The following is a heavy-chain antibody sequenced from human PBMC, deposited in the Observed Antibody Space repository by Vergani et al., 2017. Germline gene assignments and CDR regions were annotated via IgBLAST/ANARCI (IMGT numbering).Heavy chain of an antibody. Sequence: EVRLVEFGGGLVQPGGSLRLSCAASGYTVSGNHMTWVRQAPGKGLEWVSVIYSADSTYYADSVKGRFTISRDNSKNTVYLQMNSLRREDMAVYYCPASTYYGLDVWGQGTTVSVSS. CDR3: PASTYYGLDV. V-gene: IGHV3-66*02. CDR1: GYTVSGNH. J-gene: IGHJ6*02. CDR2: IYSADST.